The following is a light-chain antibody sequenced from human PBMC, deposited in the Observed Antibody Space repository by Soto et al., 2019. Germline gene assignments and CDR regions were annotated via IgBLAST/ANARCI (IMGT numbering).Light chain of an antibody. CDR2: DAS. CDR3: QQYGSSPLT. J-gene: IGKJ4*01. Sequence: EIVLTQSPATLSLSPGERATLSFGASQSLSSSYLAWYQQKPGLAPRLLIYDASSRATGIPDRFSGSGSGTDFTLTISRLEPEDFAVYYCQQYGSSPLTFGGGTKVDIK. V-gene: IGKV3D-20*01. CDR1: QSLSSSY.